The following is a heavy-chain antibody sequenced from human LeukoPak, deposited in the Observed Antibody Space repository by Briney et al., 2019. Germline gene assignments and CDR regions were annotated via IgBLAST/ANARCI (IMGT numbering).Heavy chain of an antibody. V-gene: IGHV4-39*01. J-gene: IGHJ4*02. Sequence: PSETLSLTCTVSGGSISSSSYHWGWIRQPPGKGLEWIGSIYYNGSTYYNPSLKSRVTISVDTSKNLFSLKLSSVTAADTAVYYCARRGYYYDSSGYYYDYFDYWGQGTLVTASS. CDR3: ARRGYYYDSSGYYYDYFDY. D-gene: IGHD3-22*01. CDR2: IYYNGST. CDR1: GGSISSSSYH.